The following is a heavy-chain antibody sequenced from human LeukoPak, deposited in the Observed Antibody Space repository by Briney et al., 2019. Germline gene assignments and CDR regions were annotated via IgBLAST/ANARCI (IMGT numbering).Heavy chain of an antibody. CDR1: GYSFTSYW. Sequence: GESLKISCKGSGYSFTSYWIGWVRQMPGKGLEWMGIIYPGDSDTRYSPSFQGQVTISADKPINTAYLQWSSLEASDTAMYYCARRAMTTEITGFDYWGQGTLVTVSS. D-gene: IGHD1-1*01. CDR2: IYPGDSDT. CDR3: ARRAMTTEITGFDY. V-gene: IGHV5-51*01. J-gene: IGHJ4*02.